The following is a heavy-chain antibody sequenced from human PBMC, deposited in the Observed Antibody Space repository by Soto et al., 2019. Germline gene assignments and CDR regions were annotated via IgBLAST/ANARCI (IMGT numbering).Heavy chain of an antibody. J-gene: IGHJ4*02. Sequence: QVQLQESGPGLMKPSETLSLTCTVSGGSISGSSYYWTWIRQPPGKGLEWIGYTYFTGTTDYNPSLKSRVTISADPSKNQCSLTLTSVTAADTAVYYCAREGRRISMIRGFDSWGRGILVTVSS. V-gene: IGHV4-61*01. D-gene: IGHD3-10*01. CDR1: GGSISGSSYY. CDR2: TYFTGTT. CDR3: AREGRRISMIRGFDS.